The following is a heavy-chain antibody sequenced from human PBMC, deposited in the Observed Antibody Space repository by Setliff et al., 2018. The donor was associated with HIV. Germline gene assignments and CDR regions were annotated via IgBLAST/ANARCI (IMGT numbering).Heavy chain of an antibody. J-gene: IGHJ4*02. CDR2: IDPSDGST. D-gene: IGHD3-16*01. CDR1: GYTFTNHF. CDR3: ARAVASKNVRGEYYFDY. Sequence: ASVKVSCKAFGYTFTNHFMHWVRQAPGQGLEWMGIIDPSDGSTIFAQQFQGRLNMPRDTSTSTVYLELSSLRSEDTAIYYCARAVASKNVRGEYYFDYWGQGTLVTVSS. V-gene: IGHV1-46*01.